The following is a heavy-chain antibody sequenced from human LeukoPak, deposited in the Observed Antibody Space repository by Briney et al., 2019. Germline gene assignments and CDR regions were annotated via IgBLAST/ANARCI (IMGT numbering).Heavy chain of an antibody. CDR2: ISSNGGST. CDR1: GFTFSSYA. J-gene: IGHJ4*02. Sequence: PGGSLRLSCAASGFTFSSYAMHWVRQAPGKGLEYVSAISSNGGSTYYANSVKGRFTISRDNSKNTLYLQMGSLRPEDMAVYYCAREFQSLRDGYSDYWGQGTLVTVSS. D-gene: IGHD5-24*01. V-gene: IGHV3-64*01. CDR3: AREFQSLRDGYSDY.